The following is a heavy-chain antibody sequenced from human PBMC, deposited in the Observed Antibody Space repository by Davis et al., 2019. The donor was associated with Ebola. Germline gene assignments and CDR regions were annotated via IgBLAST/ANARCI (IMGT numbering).Heavy chain of an antibody. V-gene: IGHV4-34*01. CDR3: ARDLRGGGYDGWGY. CDR2: INHSGST. D-gene: IGHD5-12*01. J-gene: IGHJ4*02. Sequence: MPSETLSLTCAVYAGSFSGYYWSWIRRPPGKGLEWIGEINHSGSTNYNPSLKSRVTISVDTSKNQFSLKLSSVTAADTAVYYCARDLRGGGYDGWGYWGQGTLVTVSS. CDR1: AGSFSGYY.